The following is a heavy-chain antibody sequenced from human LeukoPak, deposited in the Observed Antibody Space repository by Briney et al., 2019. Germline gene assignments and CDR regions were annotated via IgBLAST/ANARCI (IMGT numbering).Heavy chain of an antibody. D-gene: IGHD6-19*01. Sequence: GGSLRLSCAASGFTFDEYAMHWVRQAPGKGLEWVSGISWNSGSIGYADSVKGRFTISRDNAKNSLYLQMSSLRAEDMALYYCAKDISAVAGPFDYWGQGTLVAVSS. V-gene: IGHV3-9*03. CDR2: ISWNSGSI. CDR1: GFTFDEYA. J-gene: IGHJ4*02. CDR3: AKDISAVAGPFDY.